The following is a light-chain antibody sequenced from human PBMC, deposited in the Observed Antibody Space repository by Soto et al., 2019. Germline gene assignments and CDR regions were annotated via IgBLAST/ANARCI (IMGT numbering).Light chain of an antibody. J-gene: IGLJ2*01. CDR2: RNN. CDR1: SSNIGSNY. CDR3: AAWDDSLSAYVV. Sequence: QSVLTQPPSASGTPGQRVTISCSGSSSNIGSNYVYWYQQLPGTPPKLLIYRNNQRPSGVPDRFSGSKSGTSASLAISGLRSEDEADYYCAAWDDSLSAYVVFGGGTKLTVL. V-gene: IGLV1-47*01.